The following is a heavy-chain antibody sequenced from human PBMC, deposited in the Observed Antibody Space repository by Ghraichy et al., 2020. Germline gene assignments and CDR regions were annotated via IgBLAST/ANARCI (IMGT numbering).Heavy chain of an antibody. CDR3: ARVGVTGY. CDR1: GFTISSYE. Sequence: GSLRLSCAASGFTISSYEMNWVRQAPGKGLEWVACITSSGSAIYYADSVKGRFTVSRNNAKNSLYLQMNSLRVEDTAVYYCARVGVTGYWGQGTLVTVSS. D-gene: IGHD1-26*01. CDR2: ITSSGSAI. V-gene: IGHV3-48*03. J-gene: IGHJ4*02.